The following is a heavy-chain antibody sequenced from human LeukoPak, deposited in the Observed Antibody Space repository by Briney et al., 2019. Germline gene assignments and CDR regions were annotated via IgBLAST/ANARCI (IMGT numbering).Heavy chain of an antibody. D-gene: IGHD3-10*02. CDR3: ARDNVFAYYYYGMDV. Sequence: ASVKVSCKASGYTFTSYGISWVRQAPGQGLEWMGWISAYNGNTNYAQKLQGRVTMTTDTSTSTAYMELRSLRSDDTAVYYCARDNVFAYYYYGMDVWGQGPRSPSP. CDR2: ISAYNGNT. J-gene: IGHJ6*02. V-gene: IGHV1-18*01. CDR1: GYTFTSYG.